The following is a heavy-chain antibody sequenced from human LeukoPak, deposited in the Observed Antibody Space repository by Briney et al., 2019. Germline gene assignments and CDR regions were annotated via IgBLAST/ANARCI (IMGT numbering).Heavy chain of an antibody. CDR2: ISYDGTIT. D-gene: IGHD3-22*01. J-gene: IGHJ4*02. V-gene: IGHV3-30*18. CDR3: AKIRGGTWLVDN. CDR1: GFSSSTYA. Sequence: GGSLRLSCAASGFSSSTYAMHWVRQAPGKGLEWVAYISYDGTITYHADSVKGRFTISRDNSKNTLYLEMSSLRAEDTAVYYCAKIRGGTWLVDNWGQGTLVTVSS.